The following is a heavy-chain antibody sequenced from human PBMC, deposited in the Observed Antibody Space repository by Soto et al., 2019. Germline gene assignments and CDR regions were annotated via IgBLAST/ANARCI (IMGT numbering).Heavy chain of an antibody. V-gene: IGHV4-59*01. CDR1: GGSISSYY. Sequence: LSLTCTVSGGSISSYYWSWIRQPPGKGLEWIGYIYYSGTTDYNPSLKSRVTISVDRSKNQFSLKLNSVTAADTAVYYCARHVDSTRAYYFDYWGQGTLVTVSS. CDR3: ARHVDSTRAYYFDY. CDR2: IYYSGTT. D-gene: IGHD5-18*01. J-gene: IGHJ4*02.